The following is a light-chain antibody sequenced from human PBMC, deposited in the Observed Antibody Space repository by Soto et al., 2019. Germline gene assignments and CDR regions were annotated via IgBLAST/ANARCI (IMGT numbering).Light chain of an antibody. Sequence: QSALTQPASLSGSPVQSITISCTGNSSDVGGYNYVSWYQQHPGKAPKLMIYDVSDRPSGVSNRFSASKSGNTASLTISGLQAEDEADYYCCSYTSSSTPWVFGTGTKVTVL. CDR1: SSDVGGYNY. J-gene: IGLJ1*01. CDR2: DVS. V-gene: IGLV2-14*03. CDR3: CSYTSSSTPWV.